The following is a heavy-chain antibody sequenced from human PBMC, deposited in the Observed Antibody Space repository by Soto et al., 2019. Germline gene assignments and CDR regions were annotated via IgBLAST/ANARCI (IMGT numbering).Heavy chain of an antibody. Sequence: QVQLVQSAAEVKKPGSSVKVSCQASGATLNTFINYGITWVRQAPGQGLEWMGGIIPVFGTPNYGPKFQGRITNSAAASTRTGCMDLIRLRVEDTAVYYCARGAATKMVVVMYDAVEIWGQGTMVTVSS. D-gene: IGHD5-12*01. CDR2: IIPVFGTP. V-gene: IGHV1-69*12. CDR1: GATLNTFINYG. CDR3: ARGAATKMVVVMYDAVEI. J-gene: IGHJ3*02.